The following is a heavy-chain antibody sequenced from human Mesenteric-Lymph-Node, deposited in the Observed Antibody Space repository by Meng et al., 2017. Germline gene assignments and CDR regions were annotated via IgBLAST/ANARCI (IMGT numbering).Heavy chain of an antibody. V-gene: IGHV1-8*03. D-gene: IGHD2-15*01. CDR3: ARGAVVAAILEAFDI. J-gene: IGHJ3*02. CDR2: MNPNSGNT. Sequence: ASVKVSCKASGYTFTSYDINWVRQATGQGLEWMGWMNPNSGNTGYAQKFQGRVTITRNTSISTAYMELSSLRSEDTAVYYCARGAVVAAILEAFDIWGQGTMVTVSS. CDR1: GYTFTSYD.